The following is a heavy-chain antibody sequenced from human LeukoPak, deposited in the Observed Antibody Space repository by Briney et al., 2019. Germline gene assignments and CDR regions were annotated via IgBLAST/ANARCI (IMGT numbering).Heavy chain of an antibody. CDR3: ATDGPVYTYGSFRTPFDY. J-gene: IGHJ4*02. CDR1: GYAFSTYE. D-gene: IGHD2-2*02. CDR2: ISKTANTI. Sequence: GGSLRLSCAASGYAFSTYEMNWVRQAPGKGLEWVSYISKTANTIYYADSVKGRFAISRDNAKNSLYLQMNSLRAEDTAVYYCATDGPVYTYGSFRTPFDYWGQGTLVTVSS. V-gene: IGHV3-48*03.